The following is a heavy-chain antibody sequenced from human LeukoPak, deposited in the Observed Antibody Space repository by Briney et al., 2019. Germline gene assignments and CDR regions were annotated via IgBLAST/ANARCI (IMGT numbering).Heavy chain of an antibody. CDR2: ISSSSGYI. D-gene: IGHD2-2*01. Sequence: GSLRLSCAASGFTFSSYTMNWVRQAPGKGLKWVSSISSSSGYIYYADSVKGRFTISRDNAKNSLYLQLNSLRAEDTAVYYCVNDCSGSSCYDYWGQGTLVTVSS. V-gene: IGHV3-21*01. CDR1: GFTFSSYT. CDR3: VNDCSGSSCYDY. J-gene: IGHJ4*02.